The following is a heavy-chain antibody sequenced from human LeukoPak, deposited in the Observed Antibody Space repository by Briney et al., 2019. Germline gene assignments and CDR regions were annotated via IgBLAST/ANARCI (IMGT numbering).Heavy chain of an antibody. J-gene: IGHJ4*02. D-gene: IGHD3-16*02. V-gene: IGHV3-21*01. CDR3: ARNYDYVWGSYRYTSSPFDY. CDR2: ISSSSSYM. CDR1: GFTFSSYS. Sequence: GGSLRLSCAASGFTFSSYSMNWVRQAPGKGLEWVSSISSSSSYMYYADSVKGRFTISRDNAKNSLYLQMNSLRAEDTAVYYCARNYDYVWGSYRYTSSPFDYWGQGTLVTVSS.